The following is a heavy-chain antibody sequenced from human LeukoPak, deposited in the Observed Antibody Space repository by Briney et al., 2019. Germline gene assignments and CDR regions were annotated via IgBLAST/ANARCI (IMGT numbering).Heavy chain of an antibody. CDR2: ISGSGGST. CDR3: ATSMVRGVINWFDP. V-gene: IGHV3-23*01. CDR1: GFTFSSYA. J-gene: IGHJ5*02. Sequence: GGSLRLSCAASGFTFSSYAMSWVRQAPGKGLEWVSAISGSGGSTYYAESVKGRFTISRDNSKNTLYLQMNSLRAEDTAVYYCATSMVRGVINWFDPWGQGTLVTVSS. D-gene: IGHD3-10*01.